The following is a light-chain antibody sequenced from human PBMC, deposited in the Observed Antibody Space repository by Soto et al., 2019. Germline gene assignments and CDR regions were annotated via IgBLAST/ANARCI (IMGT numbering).Light chain of an antibody. J-gene: IGKJ1*01. Sequence: DIQMTQSPSTLSASVGDRVTITCRASQSISSWLAWYQQKPGKAPKLLIYAASGLASGVPSRFSGSVSGTEFALAVSSLQPDDFATSYCQRYDTYSWTFGQGTKGEIK. CDR2: AAS. CDR1: QSISSW. V-gene: IGKV1-5*03. CDR3: QRYDTYSWT.